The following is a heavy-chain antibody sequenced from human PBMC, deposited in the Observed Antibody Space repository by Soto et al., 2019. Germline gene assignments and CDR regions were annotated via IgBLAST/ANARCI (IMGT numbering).Heavy chain of an antibody. CDR2: ISGSGDST. CDR3: AKRAWGTYYVDY. V-gene: IGHV3-23*01. Sequence: EVQLLESGGGLVQPGGSLRLSCAASGFTFSSYAMSWVRQAPGKGLEWVSAISGSGDSTFYADSVKGRFTISRDNSKNTLYLQMNSLRAEDTAVYYCAKRAWGTYYVDYWGQGTLVTVSS. CDR1: GFTFSSYA. J-gene: IGHJ4*02. D-gene: IGHD3-16*01.